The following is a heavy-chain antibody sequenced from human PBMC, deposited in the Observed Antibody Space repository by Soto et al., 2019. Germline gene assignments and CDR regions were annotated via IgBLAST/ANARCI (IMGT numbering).Heavy chain of an antibody. Sequence: SETLSLTCTVSGGSISSYYWSWIRQPPGKGLEWIGYIYYSGSTNYNPSLKSRVTISVDTSKNQFSLKLSSVTAADTAVYYCARVRRLGELSLDYWGQGTLVTVSS. CDR3: ARVRRLGELSLDY. V-gene: IGHV4-59*01. J-gene: IGHJ4*02. D-gene: IGHD3-16*02. CDR1: GGSISSYY. CDR2: IYYSGST.